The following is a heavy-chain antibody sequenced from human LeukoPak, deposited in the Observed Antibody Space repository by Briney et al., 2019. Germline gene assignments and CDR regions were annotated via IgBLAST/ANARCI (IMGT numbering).Heavy chain of an antibody. Sequence: PSETLSLTCTVSGGSISSNTYYWGWIRQPPGKGLEWIGSIYYSGSTYYNPSLKTRVTISVDTSKNQFSLKVSSVTAADTAVYYCARKRTGDQGYYFDYWGQGTLVTVSS. CDR2: IYYSGST. J-gene: IGHJ4*02. CDR1: GGSISSNTYY. CDR3: ARKRTGDQGYYFDY. D-gene: IGHD1-1*01. V-gene: IGHV4-39*07.